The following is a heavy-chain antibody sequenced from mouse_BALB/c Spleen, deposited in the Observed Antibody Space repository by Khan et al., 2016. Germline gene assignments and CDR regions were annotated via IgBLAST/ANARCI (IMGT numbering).Heavy chain of an antibody. J-gene: IGHJ2*01. CDR2: ISYSGST. V-gene: IGHV3-2*02. D-gene: IGHD1-2*01. Sequence: EVQLQESGPGLVKPSQSLSLTCTVTGYSITSGYGWNWIRHFPGNKLEWMGYISYSGSTNYNPSRKSRISITRDTSKNQFFLQLNSVTTEDTATYYCARTARIKYWGQGTTLTVSS. CDR1: GYSITSGYG. CDR3: ARTARIKY.